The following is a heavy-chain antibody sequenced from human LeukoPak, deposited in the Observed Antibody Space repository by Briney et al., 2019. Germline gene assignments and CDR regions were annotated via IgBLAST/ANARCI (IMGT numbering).Heavy chain of an antibody. J-gene: IGHJ2*01. CDR3: ARAGGGDKQQLVWYFDL. CDR2: TWYDGSNK. V-gene: IGHV3-33*01. Sequence: GGSLRLSCAASGFTFRSYGIHWVRQAPGKGLEWVTGTWYDGSNKYYTDSVKGRFTISRDNSKSTFHLQMNSLRAEDTAVYYCARAGGGDKQQLVWYFDLWGRGTLVTVSS. CDR1: GFTFRSYG. D-gene: IGHD6-13*01.